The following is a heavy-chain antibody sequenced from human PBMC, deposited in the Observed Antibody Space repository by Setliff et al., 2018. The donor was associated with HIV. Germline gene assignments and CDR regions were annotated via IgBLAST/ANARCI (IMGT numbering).Heavy chain of an antibody. CDR3: AKTPVLTEVRSPFRSFYCDV. Sequence: GGSLRLSCLASGFTFSSDGMNWVCQDPGKGLEWVAFMAYGGHEKYYADIVKGRFIISRDNSENTLLLQMSSLRPENTAVYNCAKTPVLTEVRSPFRSFYCDVWGQGTRVTVSS. CDR1: GFTFSSDG. J-gene: IGHJ4*02. CDR2: MAYGGHEK. V-gene: IGHV3-30*02. D-gene: IGHD6-13*01.